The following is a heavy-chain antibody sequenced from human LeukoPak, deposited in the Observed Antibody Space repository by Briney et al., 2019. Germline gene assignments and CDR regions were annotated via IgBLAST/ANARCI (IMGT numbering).Heavy chain of an antibody. CDR2: INPNSGGT. CDR3: ARRTDTMIVVGYYFDY. D-gene: IGHD3-22*01. V-gene: IGHV1-2*02. J-gene: IGHJ4*02. CDR1: GYTFTGYY. Sequence: GASVKVSCKASGYTFTGYYMHWVRQAPGKGLEWMGWINPNSGGTNYAQKFQGRVTMTRDTSISTAYMELSRLRSDDTAVYYCARRTDTMIVVGYYFDYWGQGTLVTVSS.